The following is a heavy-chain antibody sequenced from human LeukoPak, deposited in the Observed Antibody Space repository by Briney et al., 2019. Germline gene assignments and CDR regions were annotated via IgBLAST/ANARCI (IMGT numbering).Heavy chain of an antibody. Sequence: SVKVSCKASGGTFSSYAISWVRQAPGQGLEWMGGIIPIFGTADYAQKFQGRVTITTDESTSAAYMELSSLRSEDTAVYYCAMGPYGSGSSMDYWGQGTLVTVSS. CDR2: IIPIFGTA. V-gene: IGHV1-69*05. CDR3: AMGPYGSGSSMDY. D-gene: IGHD3-10*01. J-gene: IGHJ4*02. CDR1: GGTFSSYA.